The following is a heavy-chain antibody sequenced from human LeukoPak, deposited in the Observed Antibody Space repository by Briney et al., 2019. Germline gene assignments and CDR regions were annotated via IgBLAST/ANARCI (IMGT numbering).Heavy chain of an antibody. V-gene: IGHV3-30-3*01. Sequence: GGSLRLSCAASEFTFTSYELNWVRQAPGKGLDWVAVISEGGNNKYHADSVKGRFTISRDNSKNTVYLQMNSLRAEDTAVYYCARGRRDGYNYYFDYWGQGTLVTVSS. D-gene: IGHD5-24*01. CDR1: EFTFTSYE. CDR2: ISEGGNNK. J-gene: IGHJ4*02. CDR3: ARGRRDGYNYYFDY.